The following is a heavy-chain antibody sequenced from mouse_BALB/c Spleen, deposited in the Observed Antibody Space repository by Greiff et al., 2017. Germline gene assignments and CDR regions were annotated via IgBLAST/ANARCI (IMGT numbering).Heavy chain of an antibody. Sequence: VQLQESGAELARPGASVKMSCKASGYTFTSYTMHWVKQRPGQGLEWIGYINPSSGYTNYNQKFKDKATLTADKSSSTAYMQLSSLTSEDSAVYYCARIEIITTAHFDYWGQGTTLTVSS. J-gene: IGHJ2*01. CDR2: INPSSGYT. D-gene: IGHD1-2*01. V-gene: IGHV1-4*01. CDR1: GYTFTSYT. CDR3: ARIEIITTAHFDY.